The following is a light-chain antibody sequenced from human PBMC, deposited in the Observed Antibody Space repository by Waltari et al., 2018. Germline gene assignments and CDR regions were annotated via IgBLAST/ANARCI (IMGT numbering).Light chain of an antibody. J-gene: IGLJ3*02. CDR3: SSYRSSLV. CDR2: DVS. CDR1: SSDVGGYNY. V-gene: IGLV2-14*03. Sequence: QSALTQPASVSGSPGQSITIPCTGTSSDVGGYNYVSWYQQHPGKAPKLMIYDVSKRPSGFSNRFSGSKSGNTASLIISGLQAEDEADYYCSSYRSSLVFGGGTKLTVL.